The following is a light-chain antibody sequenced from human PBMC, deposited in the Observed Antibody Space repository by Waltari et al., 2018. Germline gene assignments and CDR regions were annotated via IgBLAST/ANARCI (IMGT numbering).Light chain of an antibody. CDR3: QQDNEWPPIT. V-gene: IGKV3-15*01. CDR2: RAS. Sequence: EIVLTQSPATLSVSQGERVTLSCRASQSLYINLAWYQQKPGQAPRLLIYRASTRATDVPPRFSGNGSGTQFTLTISSLQSEDSGVYYCQQDNEWPPITFGQGTRLEIQ. J-gene: IGKJ5*01. CDR1: QSLYIN.